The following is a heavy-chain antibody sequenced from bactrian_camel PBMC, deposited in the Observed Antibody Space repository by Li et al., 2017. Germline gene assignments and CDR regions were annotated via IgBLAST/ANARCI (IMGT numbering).Heavy chain of an antibody. J-gene: IGHJ6*01. D-gene: IGHD4*01. CDR1: TFPYVSMY. V-gene: IGHV3S55*01. CDR2: IDRDGSI. Sequence: QVQLVESGGASVQTGGSLKLSCELSTFPYVSMYLAWFRQGSGQERERVARIDRDGSIRYAASVMGRFTISQDNPKNTLTLDMNSLKPEDTGVYYCAADVGDEGPCYTDYRDFGYWGQGTQVTVS. CDR3: AADVGDEGPCYTDYRDFGY.